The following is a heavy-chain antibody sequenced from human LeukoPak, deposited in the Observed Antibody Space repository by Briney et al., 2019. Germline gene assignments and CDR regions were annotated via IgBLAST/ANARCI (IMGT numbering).Heavy chain of an antibody. D-gene: IGHD3-22*01. CDR3: AKDSRFYYDSSGNPDY. CDR2: IRHDGSNK. Sequence: GGSLRLSCAASGFTFSSYGMHWVRQAPGKGLEWVAFIRHDGSNKYYADSVKGRFTISRGNSKNTLYLQMNSLRAEDTAVYYCAKDSRFYYDSSGNPDYWGQGTLVTVSS. CDR1: GFTFSSYG. J-gene: IGHJ4*02. V-gene: IGHV3-30*02.